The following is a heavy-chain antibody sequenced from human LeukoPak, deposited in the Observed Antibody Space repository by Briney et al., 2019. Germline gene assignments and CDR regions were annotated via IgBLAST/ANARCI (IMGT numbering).Heavy chain of an antibody. CDR2: TNYSGST. CDR3: ASILYGANGFDY. V-gene: IGHV4-59*02. J-gene: IGHJ4*02. Sequence: SETLSLTCAVSGGSVSSYHWTWVRQVPGKGLEWIGYTNYSGSTICNPSLETRVTISVDTSKNQLSLKLTSVTAADTAVYYCASILYGANGFDYRGQGTLVTVSS. D-gene: IGHD4/OR15-4a*01. CDR1: GGSVSSYH.